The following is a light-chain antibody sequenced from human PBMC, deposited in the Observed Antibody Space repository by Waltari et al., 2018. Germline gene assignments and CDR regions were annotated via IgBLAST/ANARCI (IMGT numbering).Light chain of an antibody. CDR1: RRAVGSYNF. V-gene: IGLV2-23*02. CDR3: CSYAGSSTFL. Sequence: QSALTQPASVSGSPGQSITIPCPGTRRAVGSYNFSSWYQQNPGKAPKTMIYEVTKRPSGVSNRFSGSKSGNTASLTISGLQADDEADYYCCSYAGSSTFLFGGGTKLTVL. CDR2: EVT. J-gene: IGLJ2*01.